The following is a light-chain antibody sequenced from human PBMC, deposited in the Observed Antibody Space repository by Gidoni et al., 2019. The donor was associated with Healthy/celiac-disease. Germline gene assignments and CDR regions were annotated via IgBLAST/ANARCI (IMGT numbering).Light chain of an antibody. V-gene: IGKV1-39*01. CDR2: AAS. J-gene: IGKJ2*01. Sequence: DIQMTQSPSSLSASVGDRVTITCRASQSISSYLNWYQQKPGKAPKLLIYAASSLQSGVPSRFSRSGSCTYFTLTISSLQPEDFATYYCQHSYSTPPYSFGQGTKLEIK. CDR1: QSISSY. CDR3: QHSYSTPPYS.